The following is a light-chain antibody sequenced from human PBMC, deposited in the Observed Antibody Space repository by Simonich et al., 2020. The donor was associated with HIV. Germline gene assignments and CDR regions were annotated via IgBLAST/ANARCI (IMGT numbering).Light chain of an antibody. V-gene: IGKV2-30*02. CDR2: KVS. Sequence: DVVMTQSPLSLPVTLGQPASISCRSSQSLVHSDGNTYLNWFQQRPGQSPRRLIYKVSNRDSGVPDRFSGSGSGTDSTLKISRVEAEDVGVYYCMQALQTPPTFGQGTRLEIK. CDR1: QSLVHSDGNTY. CDR3: MQALQTPPT. J-gene: IGKJ5*01.